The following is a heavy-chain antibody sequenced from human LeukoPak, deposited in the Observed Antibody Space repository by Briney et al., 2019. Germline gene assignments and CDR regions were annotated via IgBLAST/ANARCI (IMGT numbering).Heavy chain of an antibody. CDR2: IWYDGSNE. Sequence: GGSLRLSCATSGFTFSHYGMHWVRQAPGKGLEWVAVIWYDGSNEYNADSVKGRFTISRDNSKNTLFLQMNTLRAEDTAVYYCAREIRDRGKFYLDSWGQGTLVTVSS. D-gene: IGHD3-10*01. CDR3: AREIRDRGKFYLDS. V-gene: IGHV3-33*01. J-gene: IGHJ4*02. CDR1: GFTFSHYG.